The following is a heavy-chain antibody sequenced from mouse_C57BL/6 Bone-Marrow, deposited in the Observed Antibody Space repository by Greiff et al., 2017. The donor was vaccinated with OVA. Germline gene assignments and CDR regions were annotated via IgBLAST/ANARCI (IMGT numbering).Heavy chain of an antibody. CDR3: ARALWPRYFDV. CDR1: GYTFTDSY. CDR2: IFPGSGNT. J-gene: IGHJ1*03. Sequence: VQLHQSGAELVRPGASVKLSCKASGYTFTDSYINWVKQRPGPGLEWIARIFPGSGNTYYNEKFKGKATLTAEKSSSTAYMQLSSLTSEDSAVYFCARALWPRYFDVWGTGTTVTVSS. D-gene: IGHD1-1*02. V-gene: IGHV1-76*01.